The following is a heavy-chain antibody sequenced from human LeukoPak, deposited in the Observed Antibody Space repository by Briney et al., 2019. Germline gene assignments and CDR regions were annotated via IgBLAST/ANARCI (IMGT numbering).Heavy chain of an antibody. CDR2: IYYSGST. J-gene: IGHJ1*01. CDR1: GGSISSSSYY. D-gene: IGHD3-22*01. V-gene: IGHV4-39*07. Sequence: PSETLSLTCTVSGGSISSSSYYWGWIRQPPGKGLEWIGSIYYSGSTYYNPSLKSRVTISVDTSKNQFSLKLSSATAADTAVYYCARSPNAMIVSGYFQHWGQGTLVTVSS. CDR3: ARSPNAMIVSGYFQH.